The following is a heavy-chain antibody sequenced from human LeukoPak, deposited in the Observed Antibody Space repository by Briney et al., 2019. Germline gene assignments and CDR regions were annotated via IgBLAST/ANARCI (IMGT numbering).Heavy chain of an antibody. CDR3: ARVRSGSSAGNYGMDV. CDR2: INSDGSST. D-gene: IGHD1-26*01. Sequence: GGSLRLSCVASGFTFSIYTMSWVRQAPGKGLVWVSRINSDGSSTSYADSVKGRFTISRDNAKNTLYLQMNSLRAEDTAVYYCARVRSGSSAGNYGMDVWGQGTTVTVSS. J-gene: IGHJ6*02. CDR1: GFTFSIYT. V-gene: IGHV3-74*01.